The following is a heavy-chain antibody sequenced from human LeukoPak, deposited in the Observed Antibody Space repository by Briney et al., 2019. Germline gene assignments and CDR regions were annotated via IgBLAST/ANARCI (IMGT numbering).Heavy chain of an antibody. J-gene: IGHJ5*02. CDR2: IYPSGRS. CDR3: ARPYYYDSRIDP. Sequence: PSETLSLTCTVSGGPISTDYWNWIRQPPGKGLEWIGYIYPSGRSNYSPSLKSRVTISADTSKRQFSLKLSSVTAADTAVYYCARPYYYDSRIDPWGQGILVTVSS. CDR1: GGPISTDY. V-gene: IGHV4-4*09. D-gene: IGHD3-22*01.